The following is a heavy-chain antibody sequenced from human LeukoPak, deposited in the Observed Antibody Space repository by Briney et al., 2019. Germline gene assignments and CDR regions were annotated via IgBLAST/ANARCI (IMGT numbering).Heavy chain of an antibody. Sequence: GGSLRLSCAASGFTFSSYSMHWVRQAPGKGLEWVAYISSDGSIRYYADSVEGRFTISRDNSKNTLYLQMNSLRAEDTAVYYCAKGGSPSCYSSSGYWGQGTLVTVSS. CDR2: ISSDGSIR. D-gene: IGHD2-2*01. J-gene: IGHJ4*02. CDR1: GFTFSSYS. CDR3: AKGGSPSCYSSSGY. V-gene: IGHV3-30*14.